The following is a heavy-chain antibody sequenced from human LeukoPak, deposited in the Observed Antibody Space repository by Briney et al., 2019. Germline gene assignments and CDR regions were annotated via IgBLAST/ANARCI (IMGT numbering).Heavy chain of an antibody. CDR2: ISAYNGNT. J-gene: IGHJ4*02. Sequence: ASVKVSCKPSGYTFTSYGISWVRQAPGQGLEWMGWISAYNGNTNYAQKLQGRVTMTTDTSTSTAYVELRGLRSDDTAVYYCARVVGGSYYSANCFDYWGQGTLVTVSS. V-gene: IGHV1-18*01. CDR1: GYTFTSYG. D-gene: IGHD1-26*01. CDR3: ARVVGGSYYSANCFDY.